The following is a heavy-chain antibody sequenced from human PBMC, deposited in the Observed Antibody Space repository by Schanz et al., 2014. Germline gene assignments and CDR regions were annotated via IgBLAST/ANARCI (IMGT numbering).Heavy chain of an antibody. CDR3: ASGVHVSSLQKGLQF. CDR2: IATSSSTR. CDR1: GFDFNSYS. Sequence: EVRLVESGGGLVQPGGSLRLSCEASGFDFNSYSMNWVRQVPGKGLEWLSYIATSSSTRHYADSVKGRVTISRDNAKNSVSLQMRRLRVEDTAVYYCASGVHVSSLQKGLQFCGRGTLVIVSS. D-gene: IGHD3-10*01. V-gene: IGHV3-48*01. J-gene: IGHJ1*01.